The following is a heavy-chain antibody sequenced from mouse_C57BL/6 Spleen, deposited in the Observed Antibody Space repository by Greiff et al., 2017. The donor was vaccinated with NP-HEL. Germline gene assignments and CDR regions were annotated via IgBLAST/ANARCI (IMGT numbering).Heavy chain of an antibody. Sequence: QVQLQQPGAELVKPGASVKISCKASGYAFTSYWMNWVKQRPGKGLEWIGQIYPGAGDTNYNGKFKGKATLTVDKSSSTAYMQLSSLTSEDSAVYFCANYYGRSFAYWGQGTLVTVAA. CDR1: GYAFTSYW. D-gene: IGHD1-1*01. CDR3: ANYYGRSFAY. J-gene: IGHJ3*01. V-gene: IGHV1-80*01. CDR2: IYPGAGDT.